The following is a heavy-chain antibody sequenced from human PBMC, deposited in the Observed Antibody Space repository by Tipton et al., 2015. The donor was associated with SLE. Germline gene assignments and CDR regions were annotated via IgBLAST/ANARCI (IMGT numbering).Heavy chain of an antibody. D-gene: IGHD6-19*01. CDR1: GGSISSYY. CDR2: IYTIGST. CDR3: ARRRIAVAGGVFDY. J-gene: IGHJ4*02. V-gene: IGHV4-4*07. Sequence: LRLSCTVSGGSISSYYWSWIRQPAGKGLEWIGRIYTIGSTNYNPSLKSRVTISVDTSKNQFSLKLSSVTAADTAVYYCARRRIAVAGGVFDYWGQGTLVTVSS.